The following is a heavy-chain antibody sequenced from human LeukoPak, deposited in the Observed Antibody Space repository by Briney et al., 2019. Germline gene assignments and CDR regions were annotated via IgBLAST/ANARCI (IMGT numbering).Heavy chain of an antibody. D-gene: IGHD3-10*01. J-gene: IGHJ4*02. V-gene: IGHV4-38-2*02. CDR2: IYHSGST. CDR3: ARLRYYGSGSYSRYFFNY. CDR1: GYSISSGYY. Sequence: KPSETLSLTRTVSGYSISSGYYWGWIRQPPGKGLEWVGSIYHSGSTYYNPSLKSRVTISVDTSKNQFSLKLSSVTAADTAVHYCARLRYYGSGSYSRYFFNYWGQGTLVTVSS.